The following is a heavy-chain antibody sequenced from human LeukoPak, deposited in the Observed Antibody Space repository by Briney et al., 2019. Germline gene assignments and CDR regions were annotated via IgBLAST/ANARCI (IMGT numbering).Heavy chain of an antibody. D-gene: IGHD4-17*01. V-gene: IGHV4-4*02. Sequence: SGTLSLTCAVSGGSVSSGNWWSWVRQPPGKGLEWIGEIYHSGSTNYNPSLKSRVTISVDKSKNQFSLKLSSVTAADTAVYYCARHYGDYDWFDPWGQGTLVTVSS. CDR3: ARHYGDYDWFDP. J-gene: IGHJ5*02. CDR1: GGSVSSGNW. CDR2: IYHSGST.